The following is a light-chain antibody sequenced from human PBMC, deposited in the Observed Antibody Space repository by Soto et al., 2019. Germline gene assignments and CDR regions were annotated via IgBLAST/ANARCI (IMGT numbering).Light chain of an antibody. J-gene: IGLJ1*01. Sequence: QSVLTQPPSVSAAPGQTVTISCSGSSSNIGNNYVSWYQQVPGAAPKLLIYDSNKRPSGIPERFSASKSGTSATLAITGLQNGDKADYYCGAWDGSVRLYVFGSGTKVTVL. CDR1: SSNIGNNY. V-gene: IGLV1-51*01. CDR2: DSN. CDR3: GAWDGSVRLYV.